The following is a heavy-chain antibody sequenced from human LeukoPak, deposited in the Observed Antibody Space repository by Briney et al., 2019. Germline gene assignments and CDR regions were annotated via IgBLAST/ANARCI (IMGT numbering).Heavy chain of an antibody. Sequence: ASVKVSCKASGYTFTSYGISWVRQAPGQGLEWMGWISAYNGNTNYAQKLQGRVTMTTDTSTSTAYMELRSLRSDDTAVYYCARHGCTNGVCYPILSYWGQGTLVTVSS. CDR2: ISAYNGNT. J-gene: IGHJ4*02. CDR3: ARHGCTNGVCYPILSY. CDR1: GYTFTSYG. D-gene: IGHD2-8*01. V-gene: IGHV1-18*01.